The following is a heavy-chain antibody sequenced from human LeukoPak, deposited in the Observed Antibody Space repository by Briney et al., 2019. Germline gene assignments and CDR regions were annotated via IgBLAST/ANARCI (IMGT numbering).Heavy chain of an antibody. CDR2: ISYSGST. CDR1: SGSISSSSSFY. V-gene: IGHV4-39*01. J-gene: IGHJ6*02. CDR3: ARRNSLTHYGLDV. Sequence: PSETLSLTCSVSSGSISSSSSFYWGWIRQPPGKTLEWIGSISYSGSTYYNPSLKSRVSISVDTSKNQFFLKLSSVTAADTAVYYCARRNSLTHYGLDVWGQGTTVTASS.